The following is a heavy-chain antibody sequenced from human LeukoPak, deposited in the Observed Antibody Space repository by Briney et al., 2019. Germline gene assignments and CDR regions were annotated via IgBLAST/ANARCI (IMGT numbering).Heavy chain of an antibody. Sequence: ASVKVSCKASGYTFTRYYMHWVRQAPGQGLEWMGWINPNSGGTNYAQKFQGRVTMTRDTSISTAYMELSRLRSDDTAVYYCASAMVDYYGMDVWGQGTTVTVSS. V-gene: IGHV1-2*02. CDR1: GYTFTRYY. CDR3: ASAMVDYYGMDV. J-gene: IGHJ6*02. D-gene: IGHD5-18*01. CDR2: INPNSGGT.